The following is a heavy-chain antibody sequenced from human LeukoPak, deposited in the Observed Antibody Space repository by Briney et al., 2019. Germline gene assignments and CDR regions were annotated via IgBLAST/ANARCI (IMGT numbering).Heavy chain of an antibody. CDR3: ARGGEIAAIDY. J-gene: IGHJ4*02. CDR2: INHSGST. V-gene: IGHV4-30-4*01. Sequence: SQTLSLTCTVSGGSISSGDYYWSWIRQPPGKGLEWIGEINHSGSTNYNPSLKSRVTISVDTSKNQFSLKLSSVTAADTAVYYCARGGEIAAIDYWGQGTLVTVS. CDR1: GGSISSGDYY. D-gene: IGHD6-6*01.